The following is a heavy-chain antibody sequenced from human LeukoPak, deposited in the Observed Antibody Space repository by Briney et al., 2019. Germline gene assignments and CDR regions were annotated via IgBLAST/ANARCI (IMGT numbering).Heavy chain of an antibody. Sequence: PGGSLRLSCAASGFTFSSYSMNWVRQAPGKGLEWVSSISSSSSYIYYADSVKGRFTISRDNAKSSLYLQMNSLRAEDTAVYYCARGAAAAIRGTLFDYWGQGTLVTVSS. CDR1: GFTFSSYS. J-gene: IGHJ4*02. CDR3: ARGAAAAIRGTLFDY. D-gene: IGHD2-2*02. V-gene: IGHV3-21*01. CDR2: ISSSSSYI.